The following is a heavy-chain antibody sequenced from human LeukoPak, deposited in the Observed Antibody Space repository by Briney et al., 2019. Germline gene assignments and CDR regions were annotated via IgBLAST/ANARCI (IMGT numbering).Heavy chain of an antibody. V-gene: IGHV3-48*03. CDR1: GFTFSSYE. J-gene: IGHJ6*02. CDR2: ISTSGSTR. Sequence: PGGSLRLSCAASGFTFSSYEMNWVRQAPGKGLEWVSYISTSGSTRYYADSVLGRFAISRDNAKNSVYLQMNSLRAEDTAFYYCARDWLRHYYYGMDVWGQGTTVTVSS. CDR3: ARDWLRHYYYGMDV. D-gene: IGHD6-19*01.